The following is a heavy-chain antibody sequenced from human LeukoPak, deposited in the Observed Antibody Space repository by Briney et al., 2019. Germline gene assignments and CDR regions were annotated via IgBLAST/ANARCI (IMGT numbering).Heavy chain of an antibody. Sequence: GASLKISCKGAGSTFSYYCIVWVRQLPGKGLGWMGIIYPADSDTRYRPSFRGQVTISADRSISTAYLQWSSLKALYTAMFYCARLAGPTYYFDSWGQGTPVTVSS. CDR1: GSTFSYYC. D-gene: IGHD1-26*01. J-gene: IGHJ4*02. CDR2: IYPADSDT. V-gene: IGHV5-51*01. CDR3: ARLAGPTYYFDS.